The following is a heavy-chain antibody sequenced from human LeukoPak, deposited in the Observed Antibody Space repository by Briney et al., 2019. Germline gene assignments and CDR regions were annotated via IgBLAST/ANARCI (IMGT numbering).Heavy chain of an antibody. CDR1: GFIFSSYA. Sequence: GGSLSLSCAASGFIFSSYAMHWVRQAPGKGLEWVAVISSDGSNKDYVDSVRGRFTISRDNSQNTLYLQMNSLRVEETAIYYCATTQDCSSASCYRPFDCWGQGTLVTVSS. V-gene: IGHV3-30*04. CDR2: ISSDGSNK. CDR3: ATTQDCSSASCYRPFDC. J-gene: IGHJ4*02. D-gene: IGHD2-2*01.